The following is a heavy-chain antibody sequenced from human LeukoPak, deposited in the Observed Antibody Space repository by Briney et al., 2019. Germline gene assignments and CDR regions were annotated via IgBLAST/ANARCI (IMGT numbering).Heavy chain of an antibody. D-gene: IGHD3-10*01. CDR1: GGSFSGYY. Sequence: PSETLSLTCAVYGGSFSGYYWSWIRQPPGKGLEWIGEINHSGSTNYNPSLKSRVTISVDTSKNQFSLKLSSVTAADTAVYYCARTLLWFGELSIDYWGQGTLVTVSS. CDR3: ARTLLWFGELSIDY. CDR2: INHSGST. J-gene: IGHJ4*02. V-gene: IGHV4-34*01.